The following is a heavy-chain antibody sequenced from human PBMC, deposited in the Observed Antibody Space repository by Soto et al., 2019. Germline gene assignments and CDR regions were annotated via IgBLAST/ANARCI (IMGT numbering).Heavy chain of an antibody. CDR3: AKDRLAGGFDY. V-gene: IGHV3-23*01. D-gene: IGHD3-16*01. J-gene: IGHJ4*02. Sequence: GGSLRLSCAASGFTFSSYWMSWVRQAPGKGLEWVSLVKETAGTTYYADSVKGRFTVSRDNSRNTVYLQMNSLRADDTAVYYCAKDRLAGGFDYWGQGTLVTVSS. CDR1: GFTFSSYW. CDR2: VKETAGTT.